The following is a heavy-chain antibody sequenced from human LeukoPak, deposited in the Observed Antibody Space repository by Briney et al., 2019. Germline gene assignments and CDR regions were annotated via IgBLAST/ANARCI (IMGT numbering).Heavy chain of an antibody. CDR3: TRAGSFRHDY. V-gene: IGHV3-74*01. Sequence: GGPLRLSCSTSGFTFRTYWMHWVRHAPGKGLEWVSRINSDGSSTSYADPLKGRFTISRDNAKNTLYLQMNSLRAEDTAVYYCTRAGSFRHDYWGQGTLVTVSS. D-gene: IGHD3-10*01. CDR2: INSDGSST. CDR1: GFTFRTYW. J-gene: IGHJ4*02.